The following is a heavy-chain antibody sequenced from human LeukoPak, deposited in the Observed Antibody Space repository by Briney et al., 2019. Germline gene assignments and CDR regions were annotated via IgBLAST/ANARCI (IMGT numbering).Heavy chain of an antibody. J-gene: IGHJ4*02. CDR3: AREVDRVAKILDY. CDR1: GFTFSSYA. D-gene: IGHD5-12*01. CDR2: ISSNGGST. V-gene: IGHV3-64*01. Sequence: GGSLRLSFAASGFTFSSYAMHWVRQAPGKGLEYVSAISSNGGSTYYANSVKGRFTISRDNSENTLYLQMGSLRAEDMAVYYCAREVDRVAKILDYWGQGTLVTVSS.